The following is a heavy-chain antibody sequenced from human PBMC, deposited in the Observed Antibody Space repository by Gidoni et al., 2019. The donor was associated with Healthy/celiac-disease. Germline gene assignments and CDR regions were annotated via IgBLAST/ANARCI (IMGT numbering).Heavy chain of an antibody. Sequence: QVQLQESGPGLVKPSQTLSLTCTVSGGSISSGSYYWSWIRQPAGKGLEWIGRIYTSGSTNYNPSLKSRVTMSVDTSKNQFSLKLSSVTAADTAVYYCAIGSYSIAEYFQHWGQGTLVTVSS. CDR1: GGSISSGSYY. D-gene: IGHD1-26*01. CDR2: IYTSGST. V-gene: IGHV4-61*02. J-gene: IGHJ1*01. CDR3: AIGSYSIAEYFQH.